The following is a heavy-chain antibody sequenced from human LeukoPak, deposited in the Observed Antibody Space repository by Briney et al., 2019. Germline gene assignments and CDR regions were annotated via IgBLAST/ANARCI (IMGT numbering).Heavy chain of an antibody. Sequence: GGSLRLSCAASGFTFSYYAMHWVRQAPGKGLEWVAFISSDGSDKYYADSMKGRFTISRDNSKNTLYLQMTSLRGEDTAMYYCARKGTARDAFDIWGQGTMVTVSS. CDR3: ARKGTARDAFDI. V-gene: IGHV3-30-3*01. CDR2: ISSDGSDK. D-gene: IGHD2-21*02. J-gene: IGHJ3*02. CDR1: GFTFSYYA.